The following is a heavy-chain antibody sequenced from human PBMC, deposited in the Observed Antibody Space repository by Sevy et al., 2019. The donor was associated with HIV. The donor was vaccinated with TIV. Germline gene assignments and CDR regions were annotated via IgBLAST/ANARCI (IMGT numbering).Heavy chain of an antibody. CDR1: GFTFSRYS. CDR3: ARIPQDFWSGYSYYFDY. V-gene: IGHV3-48*02. D-gene: IGHD3-3*01. J-gene: IGHJ4*02. Sequence: GGSLRLSCAASGFTFSRYSLNWVRQAPGKGLEWVSHISSSSSTIYYADSVKGRFTISRDNAKNSLYLQMNSLRDEDTAVYYCARIPQDFWSGYSYYFDYWGQGTLVTVSS. CDR2: ISSSSSTI.